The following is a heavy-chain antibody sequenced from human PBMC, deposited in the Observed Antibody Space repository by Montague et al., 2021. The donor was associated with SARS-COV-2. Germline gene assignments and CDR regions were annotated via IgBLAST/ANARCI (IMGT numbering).Heavy chain of an antibody. CDR2: INDSGST. V-gene: IGHV4-34*01. CDR1: GGSFSGFY. D-gene: IGHD1-1*01. CDR3: ARDASSSRWLRGRERYHSYHMDV. Sequence: SETLSLTCTISGGYFSGGSFSGFYWHWVRQAPGKGLEWIGEINDSGSTHYKPSLRSRVTISVDKSDNQLSLSLRSVTAADPGVYYCARDASSSRWLRGRERYHSYHMDVWGQGTTVTVSS. J-gene: IGHJ6*02.